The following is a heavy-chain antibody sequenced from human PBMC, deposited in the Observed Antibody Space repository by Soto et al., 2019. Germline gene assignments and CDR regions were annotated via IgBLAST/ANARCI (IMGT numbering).Heavy chain of an antibody. J-gene: IGHJ4*02. D-gene: IGHD4-17*01. Sequence: QVQLQQWGAGLLKPSETLSLTCAVYGGSFSGYYWSWIRQPPGKGLEWIGEINHSGSTNYNPSLKSRVTISVDTSKDQFSLKLSSVTAADTAVYYCARMTVTSRPFDYWGQGTLVNVSS. CDR3: ARMTVTSRPFDY. V-gene: IGHV4-34*01. CDR2: INHSGST. CDR1: GGSFSGYY.